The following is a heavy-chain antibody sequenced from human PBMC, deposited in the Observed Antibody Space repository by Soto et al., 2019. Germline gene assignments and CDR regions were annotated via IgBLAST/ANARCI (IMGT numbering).Heavy chain of an antibody. V-gene: IGHV5-51*01. CDR2: IYPGDSDT. Sequence: GESLKISCKGYGYTFTSYWIGWVRQMPGKGLEWMGIIYPGDSDTKYSPSFQGQVTISADKSISTAYLQWSSLKASDTAMYYCARHFAAFAWAFDIWGQGTMVTVS. CDR3: ARHFAAFAWAFDI. CDR1: GYTFTSYW. J-gene: IGHJ3*02.